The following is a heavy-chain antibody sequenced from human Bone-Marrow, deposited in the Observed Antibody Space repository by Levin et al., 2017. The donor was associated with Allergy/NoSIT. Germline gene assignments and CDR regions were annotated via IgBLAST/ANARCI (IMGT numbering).Heavy chain of an antibody. J-gene: IGHJ3*02. V-gene: IGHV4-39*01. D-gene: IGHD3-9*01. CDR3: IRLVIGPDAFDI. CDR1: GGSISSSSYY. Sequence: SETLSLTCTVSGGSISSSSYYWGWIRQPPGKGLEWIGSIYYSGSTYYNPSLKSRVTISVDTSKNQFSLKLSSVTAADTAVYYPIRLVIGPDAFDIWGQGTMVTVSS. CDR2: IYYSGST.